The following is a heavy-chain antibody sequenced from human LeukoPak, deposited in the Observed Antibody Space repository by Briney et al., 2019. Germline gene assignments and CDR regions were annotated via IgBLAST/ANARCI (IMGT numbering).Heavy chain of an antibody. Sequence: PSETLSLTCTVSGGSISSYYWSWIRQPPGNGLEWIGYIYNSGSINYNPSLKSRVTVSVDTSKNQFSLKLSSVTAAGTAVYYCARGIMWGHHYYIDVWGKGTTVTVSS. V-gene: IGHV4-59*01. D-gene: IGHD2-21*01. CDR2: IYNSGSI. J-gene: IGHJ6*03. CDR3: ARGIMWGHHYYIDV. CDR1: GGSISSYY.